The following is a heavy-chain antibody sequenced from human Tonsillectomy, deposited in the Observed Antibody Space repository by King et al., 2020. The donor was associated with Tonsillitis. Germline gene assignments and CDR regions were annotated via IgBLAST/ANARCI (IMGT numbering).Heavy chain of an antibody. CDR2: IIPIVGVA. CDR3: ARGTYYDSSGYYHFDY. CDR1: GGTFSSYA. Sequence: QLVQSEAEVRKPGSSVKVSCKAPGGTFSSYAISWVRQAPGQGLEWMGGIIPIVGVANYAQNFQDRVTITADKSTSTAYMELSSLRSEDTAVYYCARGTYYDSSGYYHFDYWGQGTLVTVSS. V-gene: IGHV1-69*17. D-gene: IGHD3-22*01. J-gene: IGHJ4*02.